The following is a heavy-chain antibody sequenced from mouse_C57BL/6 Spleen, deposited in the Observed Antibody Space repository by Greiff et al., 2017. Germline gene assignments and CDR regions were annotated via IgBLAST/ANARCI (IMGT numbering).Heavy chain of an antibody. J-gene: IGHJ2*01. Sequence: EVKLMESGPGLVKPSQSLSLTCSVTGYSITSGYYWNWIRQFPGNKLEWMGYISYDGSNNYNPSLKNRISITRDTSKNQFFLKLNSVTTEDTATYYCATLYGSRGDYFDYWGQGTTLTVSS. D-gene: IGHD1-1*01. CDR3: ATLYGSRGDYFDY. CDR2: ISYDGSN. V-gene: IGHV3-6*01. CDR1: GYSITSGYY.